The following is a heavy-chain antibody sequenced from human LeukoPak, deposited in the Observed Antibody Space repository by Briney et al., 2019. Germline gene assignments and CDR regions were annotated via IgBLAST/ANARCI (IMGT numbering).Heavy chain of an antibody. J-gene: IGHJ4*02. V-gene: IGHV3-30-3*01. CDR2: VSYDGSNK. CDR1: GFTFSSYA. CDR3: ARDSVWGSYLSYYFDY. D-gene: IGHD3-16*02. Sequence: GRSLRLSCAASGFTFSSYAMHWVRQAPGKGLEWVAVVSYDGSNKYYADSVKGRFTISRDNSKNTLYLQMNSLRAEDTAVCYCARDSVWGSYLSYYFDYWGQGTLVTVSS.